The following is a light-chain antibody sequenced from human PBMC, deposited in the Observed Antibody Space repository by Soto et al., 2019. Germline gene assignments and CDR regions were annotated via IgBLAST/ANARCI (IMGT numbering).Light chain of an antibody. CDR1: QSISSY. CDR3: QQSYSTPYT. Sequence: DIQMTQSPSSQSASVGDRVTITCRASQSISSYLNWYQQKPGKAPKLLIYAASSLQSGVPSRFSGSGSGTDFTLTISSLQHEDFATYYCQQSYSTPYTFGQGTKLEIK. V-gene: IGKV1-39*01. CDR2: AAS. J-gene: IGKJ2*01.